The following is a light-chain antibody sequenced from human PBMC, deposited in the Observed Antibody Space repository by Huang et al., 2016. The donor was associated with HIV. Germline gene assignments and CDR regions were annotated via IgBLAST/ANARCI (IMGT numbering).Light chain of an antibody. V-gene: IGKV1-39*01. J-gene: IGKJ2*01. CDR2: STS. CDR1: QSITTY. CDR3: QQSYNLPYT. Sequence: DIQMTQSPPSLSASLGDRVTITCRASQSITTYLNWYRHKPGEAPELLIHSTSTLQSGVPSRFSGGGSGTYFTLTITNLQPEDVASYYCQQSYNLPYTFGRGTKVDIK.